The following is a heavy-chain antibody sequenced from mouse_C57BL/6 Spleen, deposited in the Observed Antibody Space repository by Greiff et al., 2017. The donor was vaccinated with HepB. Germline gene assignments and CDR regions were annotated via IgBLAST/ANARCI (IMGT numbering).Heavy chain of an antibody. V-gene: IGHV10-1*01. CDR3: VRSNSSWFAY. CDR1: GFSFNTYA. D-gene: IGHD4-1*02. CDR2: IRSKSNNYAT. J-gene: IGHJ3*01. Sequence: EVQLVESGGGLVQPKGSLKLSCAASGFSFNTYAMNWVRQAPGKGLEWVARIRSKSNNYATYYADSVKDRFTISRDDSESMLYLQMNNLKTEDTAMYYCVRSNSSWFAYWGQGTLVTVSA.